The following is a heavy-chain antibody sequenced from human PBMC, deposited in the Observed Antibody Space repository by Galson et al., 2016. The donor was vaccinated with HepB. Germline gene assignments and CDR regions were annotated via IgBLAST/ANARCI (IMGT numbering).Heavy chain of an antibody. Sequence: SCKASGYTFTSTGVSWVRQAPGQGLEWMGWISAYNGNTNYAQKFQGRVTMTTDTSTKTAYMELRSLRADDTAVYYCARDGSIFASYYAGMDAWGQGTTVTVSS. D-gene: IGHD3-3*01. CDR3: ARDGSIFASYYAGMDA. V-gene: IGHV1-18*01. CDR1: GYTFTSTG. CDR2: ISAYNGNT. J-gene: IGHJ6*02.